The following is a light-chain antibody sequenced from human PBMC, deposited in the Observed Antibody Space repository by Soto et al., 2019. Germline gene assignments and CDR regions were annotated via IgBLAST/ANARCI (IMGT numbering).Light chain of an antibody. Sequence: DSPMTQSPSSLSASVGVRVTITCRASQAISTYVVWYQQKRGRLPNLLIYAVSTLRSGVPSRFSGSVSGAEFTLTISSLQPEDFATYYCQKYNNALWTFGQGTKVEIK. J-gene: IGKJ1*01. V-gene: IGKV1-27*01. CDR3: QKYNNALWT. CDR2: AVS. CDR1: QAISTY.